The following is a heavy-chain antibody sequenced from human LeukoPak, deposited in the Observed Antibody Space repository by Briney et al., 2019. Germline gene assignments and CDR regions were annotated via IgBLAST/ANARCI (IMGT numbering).Heavy chain of an antibody. J-gene: IGHJ6*03. D-gene: IGHD3-22*01. CDR3: ARKTHYLDSSSSWLQVMDV. CDR2: INHSGST. Sequence: SETLSLTCAVYGGSFSGYYWSWIRQPPGKGLEWIGEINHSGSTNYKSSLKSRVTISVDTSKNQFSLNLSSVTAADTAVYYCARKTHYLDSSSSWLQVMDVWGKGTTVTVSS. CDR1: GGSFSGYY. V-gene: IGHV4-34*01.